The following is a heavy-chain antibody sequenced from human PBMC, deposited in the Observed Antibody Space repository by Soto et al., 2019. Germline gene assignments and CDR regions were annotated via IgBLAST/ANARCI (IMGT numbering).Heavy chain of an antibody. Sequence: QVQLVQSGAEVKKPGSSVKVSCKASGGTFSSYAISWVRQAPGQGLEWMGGIIPIFGTANYAQKFQGRVTITADESTSTAYMELSSLRSEDTAVYYCGIESVYCSGGSCPYYFDYWGQGTLVTVSS. CDR1: GGTFSSYA. D-gene: IGHD2-15*01. CDR2: IIPIFGTA. J-gene: IGHJ4*02. V-gene: IGHV1-69*01. CDR3: GIESVYCSGGSCPYYFDY.